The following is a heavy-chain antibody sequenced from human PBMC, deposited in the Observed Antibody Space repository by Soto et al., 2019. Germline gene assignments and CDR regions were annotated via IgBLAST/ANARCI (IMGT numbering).Heavy chain of an antibody. CDR2: VYDSGET. CDR1: GESFSGYY. Sequence: VHLQQWGAGLLRPSETLSLTCTVSGESFSGYYWRWIRQSPEKGLEWIGEVYDSGETKYNPSLKSRVTISEDPSKNQFSLRMSSMTAADTAVYYCARGFSNSITTRFDSWGQGTLVTVSS. CDR3: ARGFSNSITTRFDS. J-gene: IGHJ4*02. V-gene: IGHV4-34*01. D-gene: IGHD4-4*01.